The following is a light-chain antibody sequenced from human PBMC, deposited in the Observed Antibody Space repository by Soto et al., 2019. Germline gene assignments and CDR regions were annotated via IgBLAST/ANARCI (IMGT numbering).Light chain of an antibody. CDR1: QSISNW. J-gene: IGKJ1*01. Sequence: IQNTPSPSTPSSFLGDRVTITFRASQSISNWLAWYQQKPGKAPKLLIYKASSLESGVPSRFSGSGSGTDFTLTISRLEPEDFAVYYCQQYGSSRTFGQGTKVDIK. CDR3: QQYGSSRT. CDR2: KAS. V-gene: IGKV1-5*03.